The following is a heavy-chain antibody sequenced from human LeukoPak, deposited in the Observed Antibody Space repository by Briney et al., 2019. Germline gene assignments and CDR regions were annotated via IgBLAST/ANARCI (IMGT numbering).Heavy chain of an antibody. CDR1: GFTFSSYA. CDR2: ISYDGSNK. J-gene: IGHJ4*02. CDR3: AKDLSRDTAMDMYYFDY. D-gene: IGHD5-18*01. V-gene: IGHV3-30-3*01. Sequence: GRSLRLSCAASGFTFSSYAMHWVRQAPGKGLEWVAVISYDGSNKYYADSVKGRFTISRDNSKNTLYLQMNSLRAEDTAVYYCAKDLSRDTAMDMYYFDYWGQGTLVTVSS.